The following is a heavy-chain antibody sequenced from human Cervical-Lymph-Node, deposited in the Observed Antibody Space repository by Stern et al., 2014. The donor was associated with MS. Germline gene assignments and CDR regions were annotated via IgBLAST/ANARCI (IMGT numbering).Heavy chain of an antibody. CDR2: FYSGIST. Sequence: VQLVESGGTLVQPGGSLRLSCAASGSTVNSNYMNWVRQAPGKGLEWVSIFYSGISTYYAESVKGRFSFSIDNSKNTLFLHMNNLRVEDTAMYYCTREMAARRLDPWGQGTLVIVSA. D-gene: IGHD5-24*01. V-gene: IGHV3-66*01. CDR3: TREMAARRLDP. J-gene: IGHJ5*02. CDR1: GSTVNSNY.